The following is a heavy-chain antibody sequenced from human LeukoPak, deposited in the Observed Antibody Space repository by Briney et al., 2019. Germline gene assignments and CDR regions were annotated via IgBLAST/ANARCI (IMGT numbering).Heavy chain of an antibody. CDR3: ARESPYDYVRGSYRPYNWFDP. CDR2: IIPIFGTA. V-gene: IGHV1-69*05. CDR1: GGTFSSYA. Sequence: SVKVSCKASGGTFSSYAISWVRQAPGQGLEWMGGIIPIFGTANYAQKFQGRVTITTDESTSTAYMELSSLRSEDTAVYYCARESPYDYVRGSYRPYNWFDPWGQGTLVTVSS. D-gene: IGHD3-16*02. J-gene: IGHJ5*02.